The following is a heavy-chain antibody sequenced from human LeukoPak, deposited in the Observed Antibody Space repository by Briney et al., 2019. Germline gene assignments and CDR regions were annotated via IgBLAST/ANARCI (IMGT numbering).Heavy chain of an antibody. CDR3: AREPPIKDYAMDV. J-gene: IGHJ6*02. CDR1: GFTFSSFS. Sequence: PGGSLRLSCAASGFTFSSFSMNWVRQAPGKGLEWISYINSRSSSIDYADSVEGRFTISRDNAKNSLYLQMNSLRDEDTAVYYCAREPPIKDYAMDVWGQGTTVIVSS. V-gene: IGHV3-48*02. D-gene: IGHD1-14*01. CDR2: INSRSSSI.